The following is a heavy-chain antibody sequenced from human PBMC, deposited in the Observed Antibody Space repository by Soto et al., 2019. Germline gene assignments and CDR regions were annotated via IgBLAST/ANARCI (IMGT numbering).Heavy chain of an antibody. Sequence: QITLKESGPPLVKPTQTLTLTCTFSGFSLSTSGVGVGWIRQPPGKALEWLALIYWDDDKRYSPSLKSRLPITKDTSKNQVVLTMTNMDPVDTATYYCAHRLAVYSSGWYWGNAFDIWGQGTMVTVSS. D-gene: IGHD6-19*01. V-gene: IGHV2-5*02. CDR3: AHRLAVYSSGWYWGNAFDI. CDR1: GFSLSTSGVG. CDR2: IYWDDDK. J-gene: IGHJ3*02.